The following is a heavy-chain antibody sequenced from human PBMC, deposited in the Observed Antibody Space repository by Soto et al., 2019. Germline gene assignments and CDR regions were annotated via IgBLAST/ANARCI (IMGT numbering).Heavy chain of an antibody. CDR3: AREYHP. CDR1: GGAVSSGSYY. J-gene: IGHJ5*02. CDR2: IYYSGST. V-gene: IGHV4-61*01. Sequence: QVQLQESGPGLVKPSETLSLTCTVSGGAVSSGSYYWTWIRQPPGKGLEGIGHIYYSGSTSYNPSLKSRVTISVDTSKNQFSLRLSSVTAADTAVYYCAREYHPWGQGTLVTVSS. D-gene: IGHD2-2*02.